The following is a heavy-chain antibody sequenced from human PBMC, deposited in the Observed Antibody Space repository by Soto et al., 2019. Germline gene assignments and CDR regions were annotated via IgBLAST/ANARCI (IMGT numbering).Heavy chain of an antibody. Sequence: SVKVSCKASGGTFSSYTISWVRQAPGQGLEWMGRIIPILGIANYAQKFQGRVTITADKSTSTAYMELSSLRSEDTAVYYCARGVGAYDSSGLAAFDIWGQGTMVTVSS. CDR1: GGTFSSYT. D-gene: IGHD3-22*01. CDR2: IIPILGIA. V-gene: IGHV1-69*02. CDR3: ARGVGAYDSSGLAAFDI. J-gene: IGHJ3*02.